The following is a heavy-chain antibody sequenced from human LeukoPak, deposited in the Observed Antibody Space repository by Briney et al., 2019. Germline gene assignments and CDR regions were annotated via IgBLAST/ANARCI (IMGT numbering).Heavy chain of an antibody. CDR1: GFTFNEYW. J-gene: IGHJ4*02. Sequence: GGSLRLSCAASGFTFNEYWMSWVRQAPGKGLEWVANINQDGSEKYYMDSVKGRFTVSRDNSKNTLYLQMSSLRAEDTAVYYCAKDERNWNYNLASQTYDWGQGALVTVSS. D-gene: IGHD1-7*01. CDR2: INQDGSEK. V-gene: IGHV3-7*03. CDR3: AKDERNWNYNLASQTYD.